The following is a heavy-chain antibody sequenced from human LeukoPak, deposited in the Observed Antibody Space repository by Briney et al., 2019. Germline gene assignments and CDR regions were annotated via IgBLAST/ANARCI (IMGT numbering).Heavy chain of an antibody. CDR2: ISSSGSTI. CDR3: AREPLDYYDSSVPDY. D-gene: IGHD3-22*01. Sequence: GVSLRLSRAASGFTFSSYEVNWVRQAPGEGRGWVSYISSSGSTIYYADSLKGRFTISRAHAKNSLYLQMPSLRAEDTAVYYCAREPLDYYDSSVPDYWGQGTLVTVSS. J-gene: IGHJ4*02. V-gene: IGHV3-48*03. CDR1: GFTFSSYE.